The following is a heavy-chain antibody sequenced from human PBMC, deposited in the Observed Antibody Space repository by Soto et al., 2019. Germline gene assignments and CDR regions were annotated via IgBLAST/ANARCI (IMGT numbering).Heavy chain of an antibody. D-gene: IGHD4-17*01. CDR3: ARETTEPEYYYGLDI. J-gene: IGHJ6*02. Sequence: LSLTCTVSGGSLSSPTYYWTWIRQPPGKGLEWIAHIYYSGRTIYNPSLQSRVAISVDPSKNQFYLELNSVTAADTAVYFCARETTEPEYYYGLDIWGQGTTVTVSS. CDR2: IYYSGRT. V-gene: IGHV4-61*01. CDR1: GGSLSSPTYY.